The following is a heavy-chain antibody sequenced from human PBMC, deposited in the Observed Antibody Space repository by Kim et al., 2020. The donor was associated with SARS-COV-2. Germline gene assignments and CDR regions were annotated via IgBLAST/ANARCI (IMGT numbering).Heavy chain of an antibody. J-gene: IGHJ4*02. CDR3: ASTINTPAYTMVRGVIRGPFDY. D-gene: IGHD3-10*01. CDR1: GGSISSGDYY. V-gene: IGHV4-30-4*01. CDR2: IYYSGST. Sequence: SETLSLTCTVSGGSISSGDYYWSWIRQPPGKGLEWIGYIYYSGSTYYNPSLKSRVTISVDTSKNQFSLKLSSVTAADTAVHYCASTINTPAYTMVRGVIRGPFDYWGQGTLVTVSS.